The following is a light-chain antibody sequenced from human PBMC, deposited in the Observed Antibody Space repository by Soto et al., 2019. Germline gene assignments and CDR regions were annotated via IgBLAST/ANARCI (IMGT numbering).Light chain of an antibody. CDR3: QQYGSSPST. J-gene: IGKJ1*01. V-gene: IGKV3-20*01. Sequence: EIVFTQSPGTPSFSPGEKNTHSSRASQSVSSSYLAWYQQKPGQAPRLLIYGASSRATGIPDRFSGSGSGTDFTLTISRLEPEDFAVYYCQQYGSSPSTFGQGTKV. CDR1: QSVSSSY. CDR2: GAS.